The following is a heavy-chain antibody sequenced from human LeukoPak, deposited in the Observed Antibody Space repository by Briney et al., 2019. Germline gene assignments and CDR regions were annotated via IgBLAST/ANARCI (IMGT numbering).Heavy chain of an antibody. CDR2: IYHSGST. CDR3: ARGHSSDGYSSSWYWFDP. CDR1: GDSISSSSYY. D-gene: IGHD6-13*01. J-gene: IGHJ5*02. V-gene: IGHV4-39*07. Sequence: SETLSLTCTVSGDSISSSSYYWEWIRQTPGKGLEWIGEIYHSGSTNYNPSLKGRVTISVDKSKNQFSLKLSSVTAADTAVYYCARGHSSDGYSSSWYWFDPWGQGTLVTVSS.